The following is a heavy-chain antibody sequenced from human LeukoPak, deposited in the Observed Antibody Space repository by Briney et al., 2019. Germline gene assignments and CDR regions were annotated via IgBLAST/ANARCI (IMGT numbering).Heavy chain of an antibody. D-gene: IGHD2-21*01. Sequence: GRSVRLSCAASGFTFRSYGMHWVRQAPGKGLEWVAVIWYDGSQTKYGDSVRGRFTISRDNSKNTLYLQMNSLRGEDTAVYYCAREFGELTDKPNAILFSGYIDVRGKGTTVTVS. CDR3: AREFGELTDKPNAILFSGYIDV. J-gene: IGHJ6*03. CDR2: IWYDGSQT. CDR1: GFTFRSYG. V-gene: IGHV3-33*01.